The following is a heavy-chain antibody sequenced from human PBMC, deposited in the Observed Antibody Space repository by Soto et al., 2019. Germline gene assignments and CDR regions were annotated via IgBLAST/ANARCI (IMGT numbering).Heavy chain of an antibody. D-gene: IGHD3-22*01. CDR2: FDPEDGET. Sequence: GASVKVSCKVSGYTLTELSMHWVRQAPGKGLEWMGGFDPEDGETIYAQKFQGRVTMTEDTSTDTAYMELSSLRSEDTAVYYCATDVIGKWGYYDSSGWPFWGQGTLVTVSS. CDR1: GYTLTELS. J-gene: IGHJ4*02. V-gene: IGHV1-24*01. CDR3: ATDVIGKWGYYDSSGWPF.